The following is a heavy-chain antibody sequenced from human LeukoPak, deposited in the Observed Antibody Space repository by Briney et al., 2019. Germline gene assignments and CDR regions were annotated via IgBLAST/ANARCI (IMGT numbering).Heavy chain of an antibody. D-gene: IGHD3-22*01. CDR2: IYYSGST. Sequence: SETLSLTCTVSGGSISSSSYYWGWIRQPPGKGLEWIGSIYYSGSTYYNPSLKSRVTISVDTSKNQFSLKLSSVTAADTAVYYCARGLTMIVPYFDYWGQGTLVTVSS. CDR1: GGSISSSSYY. CDR3: ARGLTMIVPYFDY. J-gene: IGHJ4*02. V-gene: IGHV4-39*01.